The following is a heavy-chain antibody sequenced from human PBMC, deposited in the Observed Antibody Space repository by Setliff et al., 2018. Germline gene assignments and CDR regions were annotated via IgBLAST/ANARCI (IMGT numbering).Heavy chain of an antibody. D-gene: IGHD1-26*01. J-gene: IGHJ4*02. CDR3: ARDNTMVGATDY. Sequence: ASETLSLTCTVSGGSISSGTYYWSWIRQPAGKGLEWIGRLHTSGSIDYNPSLKSRVTISVDTSKNQFSLRLRSVTAADTAVYFCARDNTMVGATDYWGLGTLVTV. V-gene: IGHV4-61*02. CDR2: LHTSGSI. CDR1: GGSISSGTYY.